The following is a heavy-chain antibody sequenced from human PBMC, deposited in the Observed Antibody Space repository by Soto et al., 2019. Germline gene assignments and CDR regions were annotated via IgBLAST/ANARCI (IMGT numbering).Heavy chain of an antibody. J-gene: IGHJ5*02. CDR2: IYYSGST. CDR3: AETRSGYYNRFAP. V-gene: IGHV4-59*01. Sequence: SETLSLTCTVSGGSISSYYWSWIRQPPGKGLEWIGYIYYSGSTNYNPSLKSRVTISVDTSKNQFSLKLSSVTAADTAVYYCAETRSGYYNRFAPWGQGTLVTVSS. CDR1: GGSISSYY. D-gene: IGHD3-3*01.